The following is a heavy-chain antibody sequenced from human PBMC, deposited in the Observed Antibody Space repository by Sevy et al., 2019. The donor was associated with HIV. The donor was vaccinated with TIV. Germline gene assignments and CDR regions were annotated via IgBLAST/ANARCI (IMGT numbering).Heavy chain of an antibody. D-gene: IGHD3-22*01. Sequence: GGSLRLSCAASGFTFSNYAMSWVRQAPGKGLQWVSLISTSGDNTYYADSVKGRFTISRDNSKNILYLQMSSLSAEDTAVYFCAKDPPNQDYYDSSSSGYFDSWGQGTLVTVSS. CDR1: GFTFSNYA. CDR3: AKDPPNQDYYDSSSSGYFDS. CDR2: ISTSGDNT. V-gene: IGHV3-23*01. J-gene: IGHJ4*02.